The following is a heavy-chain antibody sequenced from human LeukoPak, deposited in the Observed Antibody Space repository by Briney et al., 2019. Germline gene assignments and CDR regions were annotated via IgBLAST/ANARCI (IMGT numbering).Heavy chain of an antibody. CDR3: ARERYCSSTSCPVDY. CDR2: IYSGGST. V-gene: IGHV3-66*01. Sequence: GGSLRLSCAASGFTVSSNYMSWVRQAPGKGLEWVSVIYSGGSTYYADSVKGRFTISRDNSKNTLYLQMNSLRAEDTAVYYCARERYCSSTSCPVDYWGQGTLVTVSS. D-gene: IGHD2-2*01. J-gene: IGHJ4*02. CDR1: GFTVSSNY.